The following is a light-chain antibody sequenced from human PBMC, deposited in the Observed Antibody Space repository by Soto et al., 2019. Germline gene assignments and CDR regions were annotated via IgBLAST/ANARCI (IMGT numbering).Light chain of an antibody. CDR3: QYHGSSPIT. CDR1: QSLGSD. J-gene: IGKJ5*01. Sequence: EIVMTQSPGTLSLSPGDTATLSCRASQSLGSDLAWYQQKPGQAPRLLIFGASARPTGIPARISGSGSGTEFTLTISRLEPEDFALFYCQYHGSSPITFGQGTRLEIK. CDR2: GAS. V-gene: IGKV3-15*01.